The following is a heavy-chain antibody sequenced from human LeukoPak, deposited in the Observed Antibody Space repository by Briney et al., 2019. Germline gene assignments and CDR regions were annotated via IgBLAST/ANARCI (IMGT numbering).Heavy chain of an antibody. Sequence: SETLSLTCAVYGGSFSGYYWSWIRQPPGKGLEWIGEINHSGSTNYNPSLKSRVTISVDTSKNQFSLKLSSVTAADTAVYYCARGPRGRYYYDSSGYYSYATNYFDYWGQGTLVTVSS. D-gene: IGHD3-22*01. CDR2: INHSGST. J-gene: IGHJ4*02. V-gene: IGHV4-34*01. CDR1: GGSFSGYY. CDR3: ARGPRGRYYYDSSGYYSYATNYFDY.